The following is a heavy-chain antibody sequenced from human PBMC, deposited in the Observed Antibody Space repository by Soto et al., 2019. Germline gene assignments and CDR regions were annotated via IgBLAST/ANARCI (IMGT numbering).Heavy chain of an antibody. V-gene: IGHV1-46*03. J-gene: IGHJ6*03. CDR3: ARVRIADYYYYYYMDV. D-gene: IGHD6-13*01. CDR2: INPSGGST. Sequence: GASVKVSCKASGYTFTSYYMHWVRQAPGQGLEWMGIINPSGGSTSYAQKFQGRVTMTRDTSTSTVYMELSSLRSEDTALYYCARVRIADYYYYYYMDVWGKGTTVTVSS. CDR1: GYTFTSYY.